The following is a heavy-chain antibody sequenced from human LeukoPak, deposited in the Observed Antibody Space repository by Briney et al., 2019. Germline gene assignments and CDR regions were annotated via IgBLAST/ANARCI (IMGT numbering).Heavy chain of an antibody. D-gene: IGHD6-13*01. Sequence: GGSLRLSCAASGFTFNTYTMNWVRQAPGKGLEWVSYISGSSGIIDYADSVRGRFTISRDNAKNSLYLQMNSLRAEDTAVYYCARDGQQGCPYCFDYWGQGILVTVSS. CDR3: ARDGQQGCPYCFDY. J-gene: IGHJ4*02. CDR1: GFTFNTYT. CDR2: ISGSSGII. V-gene: IGHV3-48*01.